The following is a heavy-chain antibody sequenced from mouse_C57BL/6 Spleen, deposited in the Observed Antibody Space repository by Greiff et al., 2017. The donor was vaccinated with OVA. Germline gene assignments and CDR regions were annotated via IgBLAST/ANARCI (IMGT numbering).Heavy chain of an antibody. Sequence: VQLKESGAELVRPGASVKLSCTASGFNIKDDYMHWVKQRPEQGLEWIGWIDPENGDTEYASKFQGKATITADTSSNTAYLQLSSLTPEDTAVYYCTPYGSSYSWYFDVWGTGTTVTVSS. CDR1: GFNIKDDY. D-gene: IGHD1-1*01. V-gene: IGHV14-4*01. CDR3: TPYGSSYSWYFDV. CDR2: IDPENGDT. J-gene: IGHJ1*03.